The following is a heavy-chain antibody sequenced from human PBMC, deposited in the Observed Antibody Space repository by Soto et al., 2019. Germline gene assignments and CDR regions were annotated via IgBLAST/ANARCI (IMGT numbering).Heavy chain of an antibody. V-gene: IGHV3-30-3*01. CDR1: GFTFSSYA. J-gene: IGHJ3*02. Sequence: GGSLRLSCAASGFTFSSYAMHWVRQAPGKGLEWVAVISYDGSNKYYADSVKGRFTISRDNSKNTLYLQMNSLRAEDTAVYYCARRVIGSSRAFDIWGQGTMVTVSS. D-gene: IGHD3-10*01. CDR3: ARRVIGSSRAFDI. CDR2: ISYDGSNK.